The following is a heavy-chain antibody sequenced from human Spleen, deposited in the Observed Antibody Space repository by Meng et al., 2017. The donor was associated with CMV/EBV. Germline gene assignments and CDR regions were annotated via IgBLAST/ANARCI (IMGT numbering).Heavy chain of an antibody. CDR1: GYTFINYY. V-gene: IGHV1-46*01. D-gene: IGHD2-2*01. Sequence: ASVKVSCKASGYTFINYYMHWVRQAPGQGLEWMGMINPSGGSTTYAQRFQGRVTMTRDTSTSTVYMEMSSPRSEDTAVYYYARERGDIVVATANSELDYWGQGTLVTVSS. CDR3: ARERGDIVVATANSELDY. J-gene: IGHJ4*02. CDR2: INPSGGST.